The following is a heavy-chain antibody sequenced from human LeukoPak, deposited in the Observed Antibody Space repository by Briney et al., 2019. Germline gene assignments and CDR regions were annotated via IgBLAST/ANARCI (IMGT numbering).Heavy chain of an antibody. D-gene: IGHD6-6*01. Sequence: SETLSLTCTVSGGSISSGSYYWSWIRQPAGKGLEWIGRIYTSGSTNYNPSLKSRVTISVDTSKNQFSLKLSSATAADTAVYYCASRGMDSSSFDYWGQGTLVTVSS. J-gene: IGHJ4*02. CDR2: IYTSGST. CDR1: GGSISSGSYY. V-gene: IGHV4-61*02. CDR3: ASRGMDSSSFDY.